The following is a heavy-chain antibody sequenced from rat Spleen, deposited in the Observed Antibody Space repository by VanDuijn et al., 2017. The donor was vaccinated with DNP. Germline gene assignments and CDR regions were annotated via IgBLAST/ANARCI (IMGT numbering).Heavy chain of an antibody. V-gene: IGHV5S10*01. CDR2: IVHDGTRT. J-gene: IGHJ1*01. CDR1: GFTFGDYN. Sequence: EVQLVVSGGGLVQPGRSLKLSCAASGFTFGDYNMAWVRQAPKKGLEWVAIIVHDGTRTYYRDSVKGRFTISRDNAESSLYLQMDSLRSEDTATYYCTTVRGPYWYFDFWGPGTMVTVSS. CDR3: TTVRGPYWYFDF.